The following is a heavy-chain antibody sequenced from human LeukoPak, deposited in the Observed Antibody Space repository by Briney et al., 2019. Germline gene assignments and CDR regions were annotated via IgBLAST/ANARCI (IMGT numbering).Heavy chain of an antibody. CDR1: GGFISSYY. Sequence: KPSETLSLTCTVSGGFISSYYWSWIREPPGKGLEWIGYIYYSGSTSYNPSLKSRVTISLDTSKSQFSLKLTSVTAADTAVYYCARHDYSNYLFDYWGQGTLVTVSS. CDR3: ARHDYSNYLFDY. CDR2: IYYSGST. V-gene: IGHV4-59*08. D-gene: IGHD4-11*01. J-gene: IGHJ4*02.